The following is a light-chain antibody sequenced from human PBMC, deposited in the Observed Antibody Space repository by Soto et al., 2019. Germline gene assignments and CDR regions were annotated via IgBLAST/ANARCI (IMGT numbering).Light chain of an antibody. Sequence: AIQLTQSPSSLSASVGDRVTITCRASQGISSAVAWYQQRPGKAPKRLMYDASSLESGVPSRFSGSGSGTDFTLTISSLQPEDFATYYCQQFNNYPTFGGGTKVDIK. V-gene: IGKV1D-13*01. CDR1: QGISSA. J-gene: IGKJ4*01. CDR2: DAS. CDR3: QQFNNYPT.